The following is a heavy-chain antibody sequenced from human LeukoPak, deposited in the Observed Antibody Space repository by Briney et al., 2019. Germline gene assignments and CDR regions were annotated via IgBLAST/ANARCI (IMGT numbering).Heavy chain of an antibody. J-gene: IGHJ6*02. Sequence: PGRSLRLSCAASGFTFSSYDMHWLRQAPGKALEWVAHISYDGSNKSYADSVKGRFPIPRDNSKHTLYLQKKSLRPEDTAVYYCAKDLYSSRWFSHYYYGMDVWGQGTTVTVSS. CDR3: AKDLYSSRWFSHYYYGMDV. D-gene: IGHD6-13*01. CDR2: ISYDGSNK. CDR1: GFTFSSYD. V-gene: IGHV3-30*18.